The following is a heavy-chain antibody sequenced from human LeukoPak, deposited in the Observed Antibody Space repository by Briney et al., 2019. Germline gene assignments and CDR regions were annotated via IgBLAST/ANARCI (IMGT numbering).Heavy chain of an antibody. Sequence: PGRSLRLSCAASGFTFSTSGMHWGRQSPGKGLEWMALISYDGSYKDFADSVQGRFTISRDNSKNTLYLQMNSLRPEDTAVYYCASWDPQLGDAFDIWGQGTMVTVSS. D-gene: IGHD3-16*01. CDR3: ASWDPQLGDAFDI. J-gene: IGHJ3*02. V-gene: IGHV3-30*03. CDR1: GFTFSTSG. CDR2: ISYDGSYK.